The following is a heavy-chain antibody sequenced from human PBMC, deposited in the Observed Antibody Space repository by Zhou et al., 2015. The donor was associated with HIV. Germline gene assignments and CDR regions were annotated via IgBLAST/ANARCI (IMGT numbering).Heavy chain of an antibody. CDR1: GGTFSNYA. CDR3: SRGVSF. Sequence: QVVLVQSGAEVKKPGSSVKVSCEASGGTFSNYAVSWVRQAPGQGLEWMGAIIPMFGTVRYAQKFQGRVTLTADRSTNTAYMEMRSLRSEDTAVYFCSRGVSFWGQGTLVTVSS. CDR2: IIPMFGTV. J-gene: IGHJ4*02. V-gene: IGHV1-69*06. D-gene: IGHD3-16*01.